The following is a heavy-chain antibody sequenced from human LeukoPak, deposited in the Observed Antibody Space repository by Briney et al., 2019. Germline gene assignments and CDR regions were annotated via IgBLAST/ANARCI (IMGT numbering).Heavy chain of an antibody. V-gene: IGHV3-23*01. CDR3: AKAGLVRGGALDS. J-gene: IGHJ4*02. CDR1: GFNCDDYG. CDR2: ITGSGDGT. D-gene: IGHD4/OR15-4a*01. Sequence: QPGGSLRLSCVASGFNCDDYGMTWVRQAPGKGLEWVSSITGSGDGTSAADSVTGRFSISRDNSKSTLYLQMNSLRVEDTAVYYCAKAGLVRGGALDSWGQGTLVTVSS.